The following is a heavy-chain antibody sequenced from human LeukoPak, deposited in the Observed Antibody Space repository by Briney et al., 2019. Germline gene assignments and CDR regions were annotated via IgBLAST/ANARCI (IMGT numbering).Heavy chain of an antibody. J-gene: IGHJ5*02. CDR3: AREGSSSRPA. CDR2: ISSGGSTI. CDR1: GFTFSSYE. V-gene: IGHV3-48*03. D-gene: IGHD6-13*01. Sequence: GGSLRLSCAASGFTFSSYEMNWVRQAPGKGLEWVSYISSGGSTIYYADSVKGRFTISRDNAKNSLYLQMNSLRAEDTAVYYCAREGSSSRPAWGQGTLVTVSS.